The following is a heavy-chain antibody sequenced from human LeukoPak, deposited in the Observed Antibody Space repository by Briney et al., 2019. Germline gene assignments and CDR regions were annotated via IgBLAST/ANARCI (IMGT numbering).Heavy chain of an antibody. CDR2: INPNSGGT. V-gene: IGHV1-2*04. CDR3: ALAYSVVITPNDAFDI. CDR1: GYTFTGYY. D-gene: IGHD3-22*01. J-gene: IGHJ3*02. Sequence: ASVKVSCKASGYTFTGYYMHWVRQAPGQGLEWMGWINPNSGGTNYAQKFQGWVTMTRDTSISTAYMELSRLRSDDTAVYYCALAYSVVITPNDAFDIWGQGTMVTVSS.